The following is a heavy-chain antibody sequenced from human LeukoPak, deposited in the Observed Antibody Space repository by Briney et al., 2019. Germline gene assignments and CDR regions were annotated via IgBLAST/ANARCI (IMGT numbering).Heavy chain of an antibody. CDR1: GFTFSSYA. V-gene: IGHV3-64*01. CDR2: ISSNGGST. CDR3: ARDAGGQVAAYYFDY. D-gene: IGHD3-10*01. J-gene: IGHJ4*02. Sequence: PGGSLRLSCAASGFTFSSYAMHWVRQAPGKGLEYVSAISSNGGSTYYANSVKGRFTISRDNSKNTLYLQMGSLRGEDMAVYNCARDAGGQVAAYYFDYWGQGTLVTVSS.